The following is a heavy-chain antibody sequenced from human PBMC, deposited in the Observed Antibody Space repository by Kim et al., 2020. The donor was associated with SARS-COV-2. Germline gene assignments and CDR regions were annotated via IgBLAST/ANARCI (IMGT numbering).Heavy chain of an antibody. CDR2: ISWNSGSI. CDR3: AKRPTRSLMFWSGYYIHYGKDV. CDR1: GFTFGDDA. J-gene: IGHJ6*02. Sequence: GGSLRLSCAASGFTFGDDAMHWVRQAPGKGLEWVSGISWNSGSIGYADSVKGRFTISRDNAKNSLYLQMNSLRAEDTALYYCAKRPTRSLMFWSGYYIHYGKDVWGQGTTVTVSS. D-gene: IGHD3-3*01. V-gene: IGHV3-9*01.